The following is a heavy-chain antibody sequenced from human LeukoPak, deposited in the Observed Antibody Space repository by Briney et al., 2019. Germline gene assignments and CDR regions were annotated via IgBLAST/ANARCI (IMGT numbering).Heavy chain of an antibody. D-gene: IGHD3-22*01. Sequence: PGGSLRLSCAASGFTFSTYWMHWVRQAPGKGLVWVSRIKSDGSTNYADSVKGRFTISRDNAKNTVSLQMNSLRPGDTGVYYCARAPSEIGGYYPEYFRHWGQGTLVTVSS. J-gene: IGHJ1*01. CDR2: IKSDGST. CDR3: ARAPSEIGGYYPEYFRH. V-gene: IGHV3-74*01. CDR1: GFTFSTYW.